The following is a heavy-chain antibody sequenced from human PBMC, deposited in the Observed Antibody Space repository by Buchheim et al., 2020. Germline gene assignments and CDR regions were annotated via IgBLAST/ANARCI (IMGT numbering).Heavy chain of an antibody. Sequence: QVQLQESGPGLVKPSQTLSLTCTVSGGSISSGDYYWSWIRQPPGKGLEWIGYIYYSGSTYYNPSLKSRVTISVNTAKNKFSLKLSSVTAADTAVYYCARSPRDSSGYYYRLSVYFQHWGQGTL. CDR3: ARSPRDSSGYYYRLSVYFQH. CDR2: IYYSGST. J-gene: IGHJ1*01. D-gene: IGHD3-22*01. V-gene: IGHV4-30-4*01. CDR1: GGSISSGDYY.